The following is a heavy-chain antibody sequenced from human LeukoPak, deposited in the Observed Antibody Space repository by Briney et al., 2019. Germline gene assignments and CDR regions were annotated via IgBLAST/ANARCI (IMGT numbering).Heavy chain of an antibody. V-gene: IGHV4-59*12. CDR1: GGSISSYY. Sequence: SETLSLTCTVSGGSISSYYWSWIRQPPGKGLEWIGYIYYSGSTNYNPSLKSRVTISVDTSKNQFSLKLSSVTAADTAVYYCARDPLDSSGYYYSPDFFDYWGQGTLVTVSS. CDR2: IYYSGST. D-gene: IGHD3-22*01. J-gene: IGHJ4*02. CDR3: ARDPLDSSGYYYSPDFFDY.